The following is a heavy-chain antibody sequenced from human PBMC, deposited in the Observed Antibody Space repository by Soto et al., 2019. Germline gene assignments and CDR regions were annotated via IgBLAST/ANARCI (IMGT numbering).Heavy chain of an antibody. CDR3: VGAPERRRIDF. Sequence: GGSMRLSCAASGFSLSDYWMHWVRQVPGKGLLWVSRVSVNGRDTTYADSVKGRFTISRDNAKNTLYLQMDSLRAEDTAVSYCVGAPERRRIDFWGNGSRVTVSS. V-gene: IGHV3-74*03. J-gene: IGHJ4*01. D-gene: IGHD6-25*01. CDR2: VSVNGRDT. CDR1: GFSLSDYW.